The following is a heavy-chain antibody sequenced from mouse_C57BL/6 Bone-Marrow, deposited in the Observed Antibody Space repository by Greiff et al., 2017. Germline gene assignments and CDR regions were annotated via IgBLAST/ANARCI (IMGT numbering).Heavy chain of an antibody. D-gene: IGHD5-1*01. Sequence: EVQLQQSGAELVRPGASVKLSCTASGFNIKDDYMHWVKQRPEQGLEWIGWIDPENGDTEYASKFQGKATITADTSSNTAYLQLSSLTSEDTAVYYWTTREYGYYYAMDYWGQGTSVTVSS. CDR3: TTREYGYYYAMDY. CDR2: IDPENGDT. V-gene: IGHV14-4*01. CDR1: GFNIKDDY. J-gene: IGHJ4*01.